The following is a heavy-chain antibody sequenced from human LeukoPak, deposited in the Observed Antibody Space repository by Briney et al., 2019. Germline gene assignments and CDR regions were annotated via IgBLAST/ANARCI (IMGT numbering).Heavy chain of an antibody. D-gene: IGHD3-10*01. CDR3: ARVRYYASGPFSYFDY. CDR2: IAYDGSNE. V-gene: IGHV3-30-3*01. CDR1: GFTFRGYA. Sequence: PGRSLSLSCAASGFTFRGYAMHWVRQAPGKGLEWVAVIAYDGSNEYYADSVKSRFTISRDNSKNTLYLQMNSLSVEYTAVYCCARVRYYASGPFSYFDYRGEGSLGTVSS. J-gene: IGHJ4*02.